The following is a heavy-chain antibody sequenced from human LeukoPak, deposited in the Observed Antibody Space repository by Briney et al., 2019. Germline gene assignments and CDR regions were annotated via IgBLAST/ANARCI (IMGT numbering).Heavy chain of an antibody. V-gene: IGHV4-34*01. J-gene: IGHJ4*02. CDR2: INHSGST. CDR1: GGSFSGYY. Sequence: PSETLSLTCAVYGGSFSGYYWSWIRQPPGKGLEWIGEINHSGSTNYNPSLKSRVTISVDTSKNQFSLKLSSVTAADTAVYYCAREMSGGLRYFDWWGQGTLVTVSS. CDR3: AREMSGGLRYFDW. D-gene: IGHD3-9*01.